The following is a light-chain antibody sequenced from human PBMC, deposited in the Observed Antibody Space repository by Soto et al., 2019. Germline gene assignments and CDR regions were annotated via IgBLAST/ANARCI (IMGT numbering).Light chain of an antibody. V-gene: IGLV2-8*01. CDR2: EVT. CDR1: SSDVGGYNY. J-gene: IGLJ3*02. CDR3: SSYAGSNNWV. Sequence: QSVLTQPPSASGSPGQSVTFSCTGTSSDVGGYNYVSWYQQHPGRAPKLIIYEVTKRPSGVPDRFSGSKSGNTASLTVSGLQAEDEDDYYCSSYAGSNNWVFGGGTKLTVL.